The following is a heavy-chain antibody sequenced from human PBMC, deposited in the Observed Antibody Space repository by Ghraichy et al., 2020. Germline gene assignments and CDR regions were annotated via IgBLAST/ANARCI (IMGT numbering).Heavy chain of an antibody. CDR1: GYTFTSYG. J-gene: IGHJ4*02. CDR3: ARLTALVIDDFWSGPFDY. CDR2: ISAYNGNT. D-gene: IGHD3-3*01. Sequence: ASVKVSCKASGYTFTSYGISWVRQAPGQGLEWMGWISAYNGNTNYAQKLQGRVTMTTDTSTSTAYMELRSLRSDDTAVYYCARLTALVIDDFWSGPFDYWGQGTLVTVSS. V-gene: IGHV1-18*01.